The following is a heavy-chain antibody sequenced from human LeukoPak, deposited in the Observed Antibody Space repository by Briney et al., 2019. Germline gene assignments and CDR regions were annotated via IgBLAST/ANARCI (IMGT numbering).Heavy chain of an antibody. CDR3: ARDPYDSSGYLDY. J-gene: IGHJ4*02. V-gene: IGHV3-33*01. Sequence: GRSLRLSCAASGFTFNSYGMQWVRQAPGKELEWVAGIWYDGSNKYYADSVKGRFTISRDNSENTLYLQMNSLRAEDTAVYYCARDPYDSSGYLDYWGQGTLVTVSS. D-gene: IGHD3-22*01. CDR1: GFTFNSYG. CDR2: IWYDGSNK.